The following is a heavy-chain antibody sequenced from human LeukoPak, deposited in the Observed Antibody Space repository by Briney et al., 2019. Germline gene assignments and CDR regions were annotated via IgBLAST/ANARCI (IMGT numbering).Heavy chain of an antibody. V-gene: IGHV3-48*04. J-gene: IGHJ4*02. D-gene: IGHD6-19*01. CDR2: ISSSGSTI. CDR1: GFTFSSYG. CDR3: ARGDSSGDY. Sequence: GGSLRLSCAASGFTFSSYGMHWVRQAPGKGLEWVSYISSSGSTIYYADSVKGRLTISRDNARNSLYLQMNSLRAEDTAVYYCARGDSSGDYWGQGTLVTVSS.